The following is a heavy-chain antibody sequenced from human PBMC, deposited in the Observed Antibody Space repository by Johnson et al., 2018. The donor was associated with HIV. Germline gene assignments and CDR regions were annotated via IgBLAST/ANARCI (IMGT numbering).Heavy chain of an antibody. CDR2: IKQDGSEK. J-gene: IGHJ3*02. V-gene: IGHV3-7*01. CDR1: GFTFSSYW. D-gene: IGHD2-2*01. Sequence: VQLVESGGGLVQPGGSLRLSCAASGFTFSSYWMSWVRQAPGKGLEWVANIKQDGSEKYYVDSVKGRFTISRDNAKNSLYLQMNSLRAEYTAVYYCARAAIVVLPAGAFDIWGRGTMVTVSS. CDR3: ARAAIVVLPAGAFDI.